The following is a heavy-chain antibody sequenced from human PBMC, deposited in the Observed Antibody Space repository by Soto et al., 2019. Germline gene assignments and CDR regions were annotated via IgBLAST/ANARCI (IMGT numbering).Heavy chain of an antibody. D-gene: IGHD1-26*01. CDR3: AKGGAIVAAGTRVYLYNAMDV. CDR2: INPNSGDT. Sequence: ASMTLSCKASGYTFTGYYVHWVRQAPGQGLEWMGWINPNSGDTYLAQRFQGRVTMNRDTSIGTAYMELRGLTSDDTAEYYCAKGGAIVAAGTRVYLYNAMDVWGQGPTVTVSS. CDR1: GYTFTGYY. V-gene: IGHV1-2*02. J-gene: IGHJ6*02.